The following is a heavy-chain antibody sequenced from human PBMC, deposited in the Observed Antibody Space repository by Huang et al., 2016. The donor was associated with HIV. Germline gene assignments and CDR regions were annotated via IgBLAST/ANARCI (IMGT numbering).Heavy chain of an antibody. Sequence: QERLVESGGGVVQPGRSLRLSCAASGFTFSSYAMHWVRQGPGKGLGWVAVISYDGSNQHYVDAVKGRFTISRDNSKKMLYLQMNSLRMGDTAVYYCARGSAGVLWFGEMWGQGTLVTVSS. CDR3: ARGSAGVLWFGEM. J-gene: IGHJ4*02. CDR2: ISYDGSNQ. V-gene: IGHV3-30*04. CDR1: GFTFSSYA. D-gene: IGHD3-10*01.